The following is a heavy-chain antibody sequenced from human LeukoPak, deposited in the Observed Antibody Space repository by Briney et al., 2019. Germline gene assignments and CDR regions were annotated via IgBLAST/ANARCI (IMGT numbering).Heavy chain of an antibody. J-gene: IGHJ5*02. D-gene: IGHD3-3*01. CDR3: ARARSAYYDFWSAEGDWFDP. Sequence: SETLSLTCTVSGGSISSSSYYWGWIRQPPGKGLEWIGSIYYSGSTYYNPSLKSRVTISVDTSKNQFSLKLSSVTAADTAVYYCARARSAYYDFWSAEGDWFDPWGQGTLVTVSS. CDR2: IYYSGST. CDR1: GGSISSSSYY. V-gene: IGHV4-39*01.